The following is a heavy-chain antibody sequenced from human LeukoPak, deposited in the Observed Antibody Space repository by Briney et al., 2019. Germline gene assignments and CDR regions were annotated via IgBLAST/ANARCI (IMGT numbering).Heavy chain of an antibody. CDR1: GYTFTGYY. D-gene: IGHD1-26*01. J-gene: IGHJ2*01. CDR2: INPNSGGT. CDR3: AGDWEGLGEYWYFDL. V-gene: IGHV1-2*02. Sequence: ASVKVSCKASGYTFTGYYMHWVRQAPGQGLEWMGWINPNSGGTNYAQKFQGRVTMTRDTSISTAYMELSRLRSDDTAVYYCAGDWEGLGEYWYFDLWGRGTLVTVSS.